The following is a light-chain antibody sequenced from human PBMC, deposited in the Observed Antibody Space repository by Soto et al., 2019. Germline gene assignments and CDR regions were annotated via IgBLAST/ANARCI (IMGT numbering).Light chain of an antibody. CDR1: QTVSSY. CDR3: QQSQSIPLT. CDR2: SAS. V-gene: IGKV1-39*01. Sequence: DIQMTQSPSSLSASVGDRVSITCRASQTVSSYLNWYQQRPGKAPKLLIYSASSLQSGVPSRFSGSGSGTDFTLTITSLQPEDFATYYCQQSQSIPLTFGGGTKVDIK. J-gene: IGKJ4*01.